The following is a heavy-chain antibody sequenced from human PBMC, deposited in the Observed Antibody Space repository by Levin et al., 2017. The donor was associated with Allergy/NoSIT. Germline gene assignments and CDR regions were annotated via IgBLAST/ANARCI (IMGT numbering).Heavy chain of an antibody. V-gene: IGHV3-20*04. CDR1: GFTFDNYG. CDR3: TKGSGGLYRDPDY. J-gene: IGHJ4*02. D-gene: IGHD6-19*01. CDR2: IDWNGGST. Sequence: PGGSLRLSCAASGFTFDNYGMSWVRQAPEKGLEWVSGIDWNGGSTGYADSVKGRFTISRDNAKNSLYLQMNSLRAEDTALYYCTKGSGGLYRDPDYWGQGTLVAVSS.